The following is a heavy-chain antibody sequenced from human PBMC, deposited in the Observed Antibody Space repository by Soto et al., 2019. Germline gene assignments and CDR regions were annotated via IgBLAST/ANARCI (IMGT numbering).Heavy chain of an antibody. J-gene: IGHJ4*02. CDR2: IYSSGST. CDR3: ARDYGSGSYYTFDY. D-gene: IGHD3-10*01. CDR1: GGSISYYY. Sequence: LSLTCTVSGGSISYYYWNWIRQSAGRGLEWIGRIYSSGSTNYNPSLKSRISMSIDTSKNQFSLKVRAVSAADTAVYYCARDYGSGSYYTFDYWGQGTQVTVSS. V-gene: IGHV4-4*07.